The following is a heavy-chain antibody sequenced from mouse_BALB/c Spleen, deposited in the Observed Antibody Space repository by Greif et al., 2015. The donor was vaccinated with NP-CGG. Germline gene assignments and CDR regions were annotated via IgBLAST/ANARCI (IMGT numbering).Heavy chain of an antibody. CDR2: IDPSDSYT. V-gene: IGHV1S127*01. D-gene: IGHD2-4*01. CDR3: TRSPYDYYFDY. J-gene: IGHJ2*01. CDR1: GYTFTSYW. Sequence: QVQLQQSGAELVKPGASVKMSCKASGYTFTSYWMHWVKQRPGQGLEWIGVIDPSDSYTSYNQKFKGKATLTVDTSSSTAYMQLSSLTSEDSAVYYCTRSPYDYYFDYWGQGTTLTVSS.